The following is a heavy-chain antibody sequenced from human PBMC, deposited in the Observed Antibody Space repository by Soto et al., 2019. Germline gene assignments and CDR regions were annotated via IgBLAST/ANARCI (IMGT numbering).Heavy chain of an antibody. D-gene: IGHD2-15*01. CDR3: ARDGVVAATPGYFQH. J-gene: IGHJ1*01. Sequence: EVQLVESGGGLVQPGGSLRLSCAASGFTVSSNYMSWVRQAPGKGLEWVSVIYSGGSTYYADSVKGRFTISRDNSKNTLYLQMNSLRAEDTAVYYCARDGVVAATPGYFQHWGQGTLVTVSS. CDR2: IYSGGST. CDR1: GFTVSSNY. V-gene: IGHV3-66*01.